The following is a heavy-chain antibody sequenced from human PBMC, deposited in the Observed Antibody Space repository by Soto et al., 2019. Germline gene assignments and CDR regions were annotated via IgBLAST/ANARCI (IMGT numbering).Heavy chain of an antibody. J-gene: IGHJ4*02. V-gene: IGHV4-30-2*01. CDR3: ASNSEGGYCSGGSCRQTGYYFDY. CDR1: GGSISSGGYS. CDR2: IYHSGST. Sequence: SQTLSLTCAVSGGSISSGGYSWSWIRQPPGKGLEWIGYIYHSGSTYYNPSLKSRVTISVDRSKNQFSLKLSSETAADTAVYYCASNSEGGYCSGGSCRQTGYYFDYWGQGTLVTVSS. D-gene: IGHD2-15*01.